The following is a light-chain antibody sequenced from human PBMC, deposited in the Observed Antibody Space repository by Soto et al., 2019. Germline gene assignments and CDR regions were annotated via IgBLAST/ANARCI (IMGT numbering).Light chain of an antibody. Sequence: QSVLTQPPSVSGAPGQRVTISCTGSSSNIGAGYDVHWYQQLPGTAPKLLIYGNSNRPSGVPDRFSGSKSGTSASLAITGLQAEDEADYYCHSYDSSLSGSHVVFGGGTKLTV. J-gene: IGLJ2*01. CDR2: GNS. CDR3: HSYDSSLSGSHVV. CDR1: SSNIGAGYD. V-gene: IGLV1-40*01.